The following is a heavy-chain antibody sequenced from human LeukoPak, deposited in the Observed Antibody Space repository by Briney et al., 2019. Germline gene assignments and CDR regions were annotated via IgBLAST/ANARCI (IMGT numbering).Heavy chain of an antibody. Sequence: PGASLRLSCAASGFPFSSYWMAWVRQAPGKGLEWVASIKQDGGETFYVDSVKGRFTISRDNAKNSLYLQMNSLRAEDTAVYYCTREDHSNYNYWGQGTLVTVSS. V-gene: IGHV3-7*01. CDR2: IKQDGGET. CDR1: GFPFSSYW. CDR3: TREDHSNYNY. D-gene: IGHD4-11*01. J-gene: IGHJ4*02.